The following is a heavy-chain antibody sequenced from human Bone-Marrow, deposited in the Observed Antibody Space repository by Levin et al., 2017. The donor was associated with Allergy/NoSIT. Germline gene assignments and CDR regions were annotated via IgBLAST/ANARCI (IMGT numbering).Heavy chain of an antibody. CDR2: VSGNGGTT. CDR3: AKGSTFGGVIAPSNFDY. D-gene: IGHD3-16*02. J-gene: IGHJ4*02. Sequence: PGGSLRLSCAASGFTFRSYGMTWVRQAPGKGLEWVSAVSGNGGTTYYAASVKGRFTISRDNSDNTMYLQMNSLRAEDTAVYYCAKGSTFGGVIAPSNFDYWGQGTLVTVSS. CDR1: GFTFRSYG. V-gene: IGHV3-23*01.